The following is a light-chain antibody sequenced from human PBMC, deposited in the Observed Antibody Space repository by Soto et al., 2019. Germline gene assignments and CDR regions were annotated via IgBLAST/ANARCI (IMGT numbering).Light chain of an antibody. CDR3: QQYNSYST. CDR1: QSISSW. V-gene: IGKV1-5*03. J-gene: IGKJ1*01. Sequence: DIQMTQSRSTLSASVGDRVTITCRASQSISSWLAWYQQKPGKAPKLPIYKASSLESGVPSRFSGSGSGTEFTLSLSSLQPDDFATYYCQQYNSYSTFGQGTKVDIK. CDR2: KAS.